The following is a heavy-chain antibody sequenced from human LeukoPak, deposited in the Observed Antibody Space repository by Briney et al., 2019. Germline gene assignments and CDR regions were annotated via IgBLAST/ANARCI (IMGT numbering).Heavy chain of an antibody. D-gene: IGHD6-13*01. J-gene: IGHJ6*03. CDR1: GYTFTGYY. CDR3: ARDSSGLLLRYSSSRYYYYMDV. V-gene: IGHV1-2*02. Sequence: ASVKVSCKASGYTFTGYYMHWVRQAPGQGLEWMGWINPNSGGTNYAQKFQGRVTITADKSTSTAYMELSSLRSEDTAVYYCARDSSGLLLRYSSSRYYYYMDVWGKGTTVTVSS. CDR2: INPNSGGT.